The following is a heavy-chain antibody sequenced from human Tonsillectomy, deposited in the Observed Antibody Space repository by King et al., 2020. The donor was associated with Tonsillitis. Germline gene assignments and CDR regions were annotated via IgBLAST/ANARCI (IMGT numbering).Heavy chain of an antibody. Sequence: QVQLQESGPGLVKPSETLSLICTVSGGSIRDYYWSWIRQPAGKGLEWIGRVYATGSTIYNPSLKSRVTMSVDKSENQISLQLTSVTAADTAVYYFAKEQWFGSGGDRELRFAHWGQGTLVTVSS. D-gene: IGHD3-10*01. V-gene: IGHV4-4*07. CDR1: GGSIRDYY. CDR2: VYATGST. J-gene: IGHJ4*02. CDR3: AKEQWFGSGGDRELRFAH.